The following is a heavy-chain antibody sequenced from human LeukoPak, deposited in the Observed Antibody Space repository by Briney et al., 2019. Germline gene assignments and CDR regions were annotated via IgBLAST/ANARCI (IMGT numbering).Heavy chain of an antibody. CDR1: GFTFSSYA. D-gene: IGHD3-9*01. J-gene: IGHJ4*02. V-gene: IGHV3-23*01. CDR2: ISGSGGST. Sequence: PGGSLSLSCAASGFTFSSYAMSWVRQAPGKGLAWVSAISGSGGSTYYADSVKGRFTISRDNSKNTLYLQMNSLRAEDTAVYYCAKAAGWLLFLYDYWGQGTLVTVSS. CDR3: AKAAGWLLFLYDY.